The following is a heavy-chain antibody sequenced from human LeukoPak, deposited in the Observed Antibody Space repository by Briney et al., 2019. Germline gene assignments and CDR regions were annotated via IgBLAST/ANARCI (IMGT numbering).Heavy chain of an antibody. CDR1: GGTFSSYA. D-gene: IGHD3-22*01. CDR3: ARGIGGYYDSSGYYLVPAYFDY. V-gene: IGHV1-18*01. Sequence: ASVKVSCKASGGTFSSYAISWVRQAPGQGLEWMGIISPSGGSTSYAQKLQGRVTMTTDTSTSTTYMELRSLRSDDTAVYYCARGIGGYYDSSGYYLVPAYFDYWGQGTLVTVSS. J-gene: IGHJ4*02. CDR2: ISPSGGST.